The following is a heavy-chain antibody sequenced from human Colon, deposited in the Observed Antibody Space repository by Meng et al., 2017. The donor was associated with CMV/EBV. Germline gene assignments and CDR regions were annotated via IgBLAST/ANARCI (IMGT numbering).Heavy chain of an antibody. J-gene: IGHJ4*02. CDR1: GYTLTELS. CDR2: FDPEDGET. V-gene: IGHV1-24*01. CDR3: ATGLNTVTTVLVY. D-gene: IGHD4-17*01. Sequence: ASVKVSCKVSGYTLTELSMHWVRQAPGKGLEWMGGFDPEDGETIYAQKFQGRVTMTEDTSTDAAYMELSSLRSEDTAVYYCATGLNTVTTVLVYWGQGTLVTVSS.